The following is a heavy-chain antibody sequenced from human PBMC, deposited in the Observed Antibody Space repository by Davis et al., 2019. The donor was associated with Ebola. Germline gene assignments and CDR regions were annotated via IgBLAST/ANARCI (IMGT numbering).Heavy chain of an antibody. CDR3: AADDYYDSSGYYYVRFDY. CDR1: GYTFTSYD. Sequence: AASVKVSCKASGYTFTSYDINWVRQATGQGLEWMGWMNPNSGNTGYAQKFQGRVTMTRNTSISTAYMELSNLRSEDTAVYYCAADDYYDSSGYYYVRFDYWGQGSLVTVSS. CDR2: MNPNSGNT. D-gene: IGHD3-22*01. V-gene: IGHV1-8*01. J-gene: IGHJ4*02.